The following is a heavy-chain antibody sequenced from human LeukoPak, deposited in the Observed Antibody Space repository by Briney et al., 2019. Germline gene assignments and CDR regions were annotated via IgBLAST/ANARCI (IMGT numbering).Heavy chain of an antibody. CDR1: GFTFSDYY. D-gene: IGHD3-22*01. V-gene: IGHV3-11*04. Sequence: GGSLRLSCAASGFTFSDYYMSWIRQAPGKGLEWVSYISSSGSTIYYADSVKGRFTISRDNAKNSLYLQMNSLRAEDTAVYYCARDRVMDYYDRSGTSTLEYWGQGTLVTVSS. CDR3: ARDRVMDYYDRSGTSTLEY. J-gene: IGHJ4*02. CDR2: ISSSGSTI.